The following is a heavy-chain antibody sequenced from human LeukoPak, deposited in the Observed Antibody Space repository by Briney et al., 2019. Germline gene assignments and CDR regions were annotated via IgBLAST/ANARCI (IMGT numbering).Heavy chain of an antibody. D-gene: IGHD1-26*01. Sequence: SETLSLTCAVYGGSFSTYYWSWIRQPPGKGLEWIGEINHRGSTNYNPSLKSRVTISLDTSKNQFSLKLSSVTAADTAVYYCARGGSGSYYFDYWGQGTLVTVSS. J-gene: IGHJ4*02. CDR3: ARGGSGSYYFDY. CDR2: INHRGST. V-gene: IGHV4-34*01. CDR1: GGSFSTYY.